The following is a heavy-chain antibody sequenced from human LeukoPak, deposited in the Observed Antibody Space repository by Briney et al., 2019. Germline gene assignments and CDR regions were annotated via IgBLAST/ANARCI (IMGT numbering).Heavy chain of an antibody. CDR3: ARHMVRGVTGAFDI. CDR2: IYTSGST. CDR1: GGSISSYY. V-gene: IGHV4-4*07. D-gene: IGHD3-10*01. Sequence: SETLSLTCTVSGGSISSYYWSWIRQPAGKGLEWIGRIYTSGSTNYNPSLKSRVTMSVDTSKNQFSLKLSSVTAADTAVYYCARHMVRGVTGAFDIWGQGTMVTVSS. J-gene: IGHJ3*02.